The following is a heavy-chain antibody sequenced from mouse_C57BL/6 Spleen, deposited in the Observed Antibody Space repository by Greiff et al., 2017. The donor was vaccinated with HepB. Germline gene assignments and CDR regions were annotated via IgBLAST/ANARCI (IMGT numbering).Heavy chain of an antibody. D-gene: IGHD4-1*01. J-gene: IGHJ2*01. Sequence: VQLQQPGAELVRPGSSVKLSCKASGYTFTSYWMDWVKQRPGQGLEWIGNIYPSDSETHYNQKFKDKATLTVDKSSSTAYMQLSSLTSWDSAVYYCARTNWDGLYYFDYWGQGTTLTVSS. V-gene: IGHV1-61*01. CDR3: ARTNWDGLYYFDY. CDR2: IYPSDSET. CDR1: GYTFTSYW.